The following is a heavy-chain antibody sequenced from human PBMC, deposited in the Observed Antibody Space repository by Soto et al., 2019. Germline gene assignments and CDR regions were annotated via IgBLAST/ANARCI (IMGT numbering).Heavy chain of an antibody. J-gene: IGHJ4*02. CDR3: AKGGQLLTEGGGY. CDR1: GFTFDDYA. V-gene: IGHV3-9*01. D-gene: IGHD2-2*01. CDR2: MSWNSGSI. Sequence: EVQLVESGGGLVQPGRSLSLSCAAPGFTFDDYAMHWVRQAPGKGLEWVSGMSWNSGSIGYADSVKGRFTISRDNAKNTLYLQMTILRAEDTSLYYCAKGGQLLTEGGGYWGQGTLVTVSS.